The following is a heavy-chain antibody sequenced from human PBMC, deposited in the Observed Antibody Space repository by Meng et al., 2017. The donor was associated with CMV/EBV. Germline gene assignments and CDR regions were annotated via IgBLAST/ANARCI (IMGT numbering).Heavy chain of an antibody. J-gene: IGHJ2*01. CDR3: ARDSAYRYGYRYFDL. Sequence: SGFTFSAYAMNCVRQAPGKGLEWVAVISYDGSNKYYADSVKGRFTISRDNSKNTLYLQMNSLRAEDTAVYYCARDSAYRYGYRYFDLWGRGTLVTVSS. V-gene: IGHV3-30*04. CDR2: ISYDGSNK. CDR1: GFTFSAYA. D-gene: IGHD5-18*01.